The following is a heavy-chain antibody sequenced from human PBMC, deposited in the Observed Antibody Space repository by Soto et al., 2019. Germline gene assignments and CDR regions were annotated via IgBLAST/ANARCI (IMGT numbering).Heavy chain of an antibody. V-gene: IGHV3-30-3*01. D-gene: IGHD6-19*01. CDR1: GFSFSRHG. Sequence: GGSLRLSCAASGFSFSRHGMHWVRQAPGKGLEWVAVMSYDGSNQDYADSVKGRFSISRDNSKNTVYLQMNSLRVEDSAVYYCARDRSSTYYYYGMDLWGQGTTVTVSS. CDR3: ARDRSSTYYYYGMDL. CDR2: MSYDGSNQ. J-gene: IGHJ6*02.